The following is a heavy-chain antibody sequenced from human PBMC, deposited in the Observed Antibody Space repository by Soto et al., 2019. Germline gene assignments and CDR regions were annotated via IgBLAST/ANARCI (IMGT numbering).Heavy chain of an antibody. D-gene: IGHD2-15*01. Sequence: ASVKVSCKASGYTFTSYYMHWVRQAPGQGLEWMGIINPSGGSTSYAQKFQGRVTMTRDTSTSTVYMELSSLRSEDTAVYYCAREILGYCSGGSCYTDSHYMDVWGKGTTVTVSS. CDR1: GYTFTSYY. CDR2: INPSGGST. CDR3: AREILGYCSGGSCYTDSHYMDV. J-gene: IGHJ6*03. V-gene: IGHV1-46*03.